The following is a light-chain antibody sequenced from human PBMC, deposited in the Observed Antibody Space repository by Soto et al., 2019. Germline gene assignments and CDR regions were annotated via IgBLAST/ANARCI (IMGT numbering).Light chain of an antibody. J-gene: IGKJ1*01. CDR1: QSVSSSY. V-gene: IGKV3-20*01. Sequence: EVVLTQSPGTLSLSPGERTTLSCRASQSVSSSYLAWYQQKPGQAPRLLIYAASSRATGIPDRFSGSESETDFTLTISILEPEDFAVYYCQQYGSSRWTFGQGTKV. CDR2: AAS. CDR3: QQYGSSRWT.